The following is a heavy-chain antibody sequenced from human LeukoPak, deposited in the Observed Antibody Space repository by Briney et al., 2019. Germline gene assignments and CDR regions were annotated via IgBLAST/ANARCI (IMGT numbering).Heavy chain of an antibody. J-gene: IGHJ4*02. Sequence: GGSLRLSCAASGFTFSSYSMNWVRQAPGKGLEWVSSISSSSSYIYYADLVKGRFTISRDNAKNSLYLQMNSLRAEDTAVYYCARDTGSVDNVFDYWGQGTLVTVSS. CDR3: ARDTGSVDNVFDY. CDR2: ISSSSSYI. V-gene: IGHV3-21*01. D-gene: IGHD3-10*01. CDR1: GFTFSSYS.